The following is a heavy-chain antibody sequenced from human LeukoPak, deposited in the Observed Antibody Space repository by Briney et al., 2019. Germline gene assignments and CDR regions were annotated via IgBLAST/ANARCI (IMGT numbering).Heavy chain of an antibody. D-gene: IGHD4-17*01. J-gene: IGHJ4*02. Sequence: SETLSLTCTVSGGSISSYYWSWLRQPPGKGLEWIGYIYYSGSTNYNPSLKSRVTISVDTSKNQFSLKLSSVTAADTAVYYCVRDNYGPNYWGQGTLVTVSS. CDR1: GGSISSYY. V-gene: IGHV4-59*12. CDR3: VRDNYGPNY. CDR2: IYYSGST.